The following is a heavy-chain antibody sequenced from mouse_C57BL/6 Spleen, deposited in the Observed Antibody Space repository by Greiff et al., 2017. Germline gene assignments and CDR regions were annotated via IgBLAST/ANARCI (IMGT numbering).Heavy chain of an antibody. CDR3: AKSYDYDGYFDY. Sequence: EVQLQQSGPELVKPGASVKISCKASGYTFTDYYMNWVKQSHGKSLEWIGDINPNNGGTSYNQKFKGKATLTVDKSSSTAYMELRSLTSEDSAVYYCAKSYDYDGYFDYWGQGTTLTGSS. V-gene: IGHV1-26*01. CDR2: INPNNGGT. J-gene: IGHJ2*01. D-gene: IGHD2-4*01. CDR1: GYTFTDYY.